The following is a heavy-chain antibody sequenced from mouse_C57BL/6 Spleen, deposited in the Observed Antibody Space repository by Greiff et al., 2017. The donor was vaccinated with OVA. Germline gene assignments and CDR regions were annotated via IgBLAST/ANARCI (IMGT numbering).Heavy chain of an antibody. V-gene: IGHV1-50*01. J-gene: IGHJ4*01. CDR2: IDPSDSYT. D-gene: IGHD1-1*01. CDR3: ARESITTVREDY. CDR1: GYTFTSYW. Sequence: VKLQQPGAELVKPGASVKLSCKASGYTFTSYWMQWVKQRPGQGLEWIGEIDPSDSYTNYNQKFKGKATLTVDTSSSTAYMQLSSLTSEDSAVYYCARESITTVREDYWGQGTSVTVSS.